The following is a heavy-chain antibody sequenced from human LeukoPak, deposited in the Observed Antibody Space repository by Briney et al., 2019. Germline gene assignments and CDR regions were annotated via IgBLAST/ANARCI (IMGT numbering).Heavy chain of an antibody. CDR1: GDSITSSTYY. Sequence: SETLSLTCTVSGDSITSSTYYWGWIRQPPGKGLEWIGSLHYSGNIYYNPSLKSRVTISVDTSKNQFSLKLTSVTAAGTAVYYCATTTAVTTKGFDSWGQGTLVTVSS. CDR3: ATTTAVTTKGFDS. J-gene: IGHJ4*02. CDR2: LHYSGNI. D-gene: IGHD4-17*01. V-gene: IGHV4-39*01.